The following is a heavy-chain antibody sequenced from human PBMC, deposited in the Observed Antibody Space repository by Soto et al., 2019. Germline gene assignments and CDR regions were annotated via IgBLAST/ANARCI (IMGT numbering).Heavy chain of an antibody. V-gene: IGHV3-30*18. CDR3: AKDREQLGFDY. CDR1: GFTFSSYG. D-gene: IGHD6-13*01. J-gene: IGHJ4*02. CDR2: ISYDGSNK. Sequence: QVQLVESGGGVVQPGRSLRLSCAASGFTFSSYGMHWVRQAPGKGLEWVAVISYDGSNKYYADSVKGRFTISRDNSKHTPYLQTNSLRAEDTAVYYCAKDREQLGFDYRGQGTLVIVSS.